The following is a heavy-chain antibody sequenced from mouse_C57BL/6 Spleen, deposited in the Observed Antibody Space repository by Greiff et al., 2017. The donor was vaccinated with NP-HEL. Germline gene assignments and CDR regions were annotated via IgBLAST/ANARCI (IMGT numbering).Heavy chain of an antibody. CDR2: INPNNGGT. Sequence: EVQLQQSGPELVKPGASVKISCKASGYTFTDYYMNWVKQSHGKSLEWIGDINPNNGGTSYNQKFKGKATLTVDKSSSTAYMELRSLTSEDSAVYYGARARRWGPYWYFDVWGTGTTVTVSS. CDR1: GYTFTDYY. J-gene: IGHJ1*03. CDR3: ARARRWGPYWYFDV. V-gene: IGHV1-26*01. D-gene: IGHD1-1*02.